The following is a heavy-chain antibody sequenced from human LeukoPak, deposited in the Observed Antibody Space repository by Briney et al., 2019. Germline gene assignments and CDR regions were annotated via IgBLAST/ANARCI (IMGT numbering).Heavy chain of an antibody. Sequence: SETLSLTCAVYGGSFSGYYWSWVRKPPGKGLEWIGEINHSGSTNYNPSLKSRVTISVDTSKNQFSLKLSSVTAADTAVYYCAGTYYDSSGYIPNRQYYFDYWGQGTLVTVSS. D-gene: IGHD3-22*01. J-gene: IGHJ4*02. V-gene: IGHV4-34*01. CDR2: INHSGST. CDR1: GGSFSGYY. CDR3: AGTYYDSSGYIPNRQYYFDY.